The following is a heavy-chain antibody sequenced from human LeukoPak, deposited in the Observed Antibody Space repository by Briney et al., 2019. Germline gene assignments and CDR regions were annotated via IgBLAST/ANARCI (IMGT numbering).Heavy chain of an antibody. J-gene: IGHJ4*02. V-gene: IGHV1-69*04. CDR1: GGTLSSYA. CDR3: ARDRSSGYSDY. Sequence: GSSVTVSCKASGGTLSSYAISWVRQAPGQGLEWMGRIIPILGIANYAQKFQGRVTITADKSTSTAYMELSSLRSEDTAVYYCARDRSSGYSDYWGQGTLVTVSS. CDR2: IIPILGIA. D-gene: IGHD3-22*01.